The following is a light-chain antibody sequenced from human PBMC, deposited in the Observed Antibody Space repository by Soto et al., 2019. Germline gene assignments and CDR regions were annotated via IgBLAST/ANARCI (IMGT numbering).Light chain of an antibody. CDR1: QSISSY. J-gene: IGKJ2*01. Sequence: DIQMTQSPSSLSASVGDRVTITCRASQSISSYLNWNQQKPGKAPKLLIYAASSLQSGVPSRFSGSGSGTDFTLTISSLQPEDFATYYCQQSYSTFATFGQGTKLEIK. CDR3: QQSYSTFAT. CDR2: AAS. V-gene: IGKV1-39*01.